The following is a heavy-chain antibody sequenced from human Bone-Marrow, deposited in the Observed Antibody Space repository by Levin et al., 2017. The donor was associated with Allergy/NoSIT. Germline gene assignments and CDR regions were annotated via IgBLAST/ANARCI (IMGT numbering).Heavy chain of an antibody. CDR1: GGSIRSSSYY. D-gene: IGHD4-17*01. Sequence: SQTLSLTCTVSGGSIRSSSYYWGWIRQPPGKGLGWIGSIYYSGSTYYNPSLKSRVTISVDTSKNQFSLKLSSVTAADTAVYYCARRPGGDHVNWFDPWGQGTLVTVSS. J-gene: IGHJ5*02. V-gene: IGHV4-39*01. CDR2: IYYSGST. CDR3: ARRPGGDHVNWFDP.